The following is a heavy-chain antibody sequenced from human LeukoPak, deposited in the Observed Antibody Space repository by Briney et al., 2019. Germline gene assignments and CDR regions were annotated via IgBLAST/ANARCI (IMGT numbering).Heavy chain of an antibody. D-gene: IGHD3-10*01. Sequence: GGSLRLSCAASGFTFSSYPLHWVRQVPGNGLEWVAVISYDGSKKYYADSVKGRFTISRDNSKNTLYLQMNSLKPEDTAVYYCARDFGAGWEEPKYSFDYWGQGILVTVSS. CDR2: ISYDGSKK. V-gene: IGHV3-30-3*01. J-gene: IGHJ4*02. CDR1: GFTFSSYP. CDR3: ARDFGAGWEEPKYSFDY.